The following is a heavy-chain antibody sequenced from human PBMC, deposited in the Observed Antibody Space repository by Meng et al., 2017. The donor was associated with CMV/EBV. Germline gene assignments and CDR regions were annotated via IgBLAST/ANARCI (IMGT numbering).Heavy chain of an antibody. CDR2: IGTAGDT. D-gene: IGHD3-10*01. V-gene: IGHV3-13*01. CDR3: ARAPPTFPPSGLGMDV. CDR1: GFTFSSYD. J-gene: IGHJ6*02. Sequence: GSLRLSCAASGFTFSSYDMHWVRQATGKGLEWVSAIGTAGDTYYPGSVKGRFTISRENAKNSLYLQMNSLRAGDTAVYYCARAPPTFPPSGLGMDVWGQGTTVTVSS.